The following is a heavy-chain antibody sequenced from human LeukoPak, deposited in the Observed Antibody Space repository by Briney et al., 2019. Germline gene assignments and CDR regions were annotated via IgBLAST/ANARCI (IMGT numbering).Heavy chain of an antibody. CDR3: AKAHQRRWFPERAFFFDY. CDR2: ISGSGGST. V-gene: IGHV3-23*01. Sequence: PGGSLRLSCAASGFTFSSYGMNWVRQAPGKGLEWVSAISGSGGSTYYADSVKGRFTISRDNSKNTLYLQMNSLRAEDTAGYYRAKAHQRRWFPERAFFFDYWGQGTLVTVSS. J-gene: IGHJ4*02. D-gene: IGHD1-14*01. CDR1: GFTFSSYG.